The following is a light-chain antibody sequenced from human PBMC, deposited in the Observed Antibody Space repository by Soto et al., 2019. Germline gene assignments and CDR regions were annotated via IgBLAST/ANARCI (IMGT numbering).Light chain of an antibody. CDR1: QTIVTC. CDR2: SAS. J-gene: IGKJ5*01. Sequence: DIQVTQSPPSLSAAVGDRVTISCRASQTIVTCLNWYQHKPGKAPKLLVYSASTLQSGVPSRFRGSGSGTDFTLTISSLQPDDFATYYWQQSYSTPITFGQGTRLEIK. V-gene: IGKV1-39*01. CDR3: QQSYSTPIT.